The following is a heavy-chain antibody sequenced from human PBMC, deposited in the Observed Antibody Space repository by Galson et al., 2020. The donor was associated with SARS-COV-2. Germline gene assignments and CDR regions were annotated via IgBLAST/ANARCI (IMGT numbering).Heavy chain of an antibody. Sequence: ASVKVSCKVSGYTLTELSMHWVRQAPGKGLEWMGGFDPEDGKTIYAQKFQGRVTMTEDTSTDTAYMELSSLRSEDTAVYYCATMYAYYDSSGYYGYWGQGTLVTVSS. CDR2: FDPEDGKT. CDR1: GYTLTELS. J-gene: IGHJ4*02. V-gene: IGHV1-24*01. CDR3: ATMYAYYDSSGYYGY. D-gene: IGHD3-22*01.